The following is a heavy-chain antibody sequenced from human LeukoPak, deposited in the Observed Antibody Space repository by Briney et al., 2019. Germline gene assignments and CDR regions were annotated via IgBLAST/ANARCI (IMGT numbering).Heavy chain of an antibody. CDR2: IDKKDKGYATAT. CDR1: GFTFSGSA. Sequence: AGGSLRLSCAASGFTFSGSAIHWVRQSSGKGLEWVGQIDKKDKGYATATAYAASVKGRFTISRDDSIKTAYLQMKSLETEDTALYYCTRDSGSYNWFDPWGQGTRVTVSS. D-gene: IGHD1-26*01. J-gene: IGHJ5*02. CDR3: TRDSGSYNWFDP. V-gene: IGHV3-73*01.